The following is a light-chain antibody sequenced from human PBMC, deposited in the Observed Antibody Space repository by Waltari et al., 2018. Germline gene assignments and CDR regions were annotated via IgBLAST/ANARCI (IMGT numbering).Light chain of an antibody. CDR2: WAS. V-gene: IGKV4-1*01. Sequence: DIVMTQSPDSLAVSLGERATINCKSNQSVLYSSNNKNYLAWYQQKPGQPPKLLIYWASTRESGVPDRFSGSGSGTDFTLTISSLQAEDVAVYYCQQYYNIPWTFGQGTKVEIK. J-gene: IGKJ1*01. CDR3: QQYYNIPWT. CDR1: QSVLYSSNNKNY.